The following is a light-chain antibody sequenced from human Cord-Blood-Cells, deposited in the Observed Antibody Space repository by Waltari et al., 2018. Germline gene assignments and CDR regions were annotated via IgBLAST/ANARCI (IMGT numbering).Light chain of an antibody. CDR1: SSDVGGYNY. V-gene: IGLV2-11*01. CDR2: DVS. CDR3: CSYAGSYTFV. J-gene: IGLJ1*01. Sequence: QSALTQPRSVSGSPGQSATTSCTGTSSDVGGYNYVSWYQQHPGKAPKPMIYDVSKRPSGVPDRFSGSKSGNTASLTISGLQAEDEADYYCCSYAGSYTFVFGTGTKVTVL.